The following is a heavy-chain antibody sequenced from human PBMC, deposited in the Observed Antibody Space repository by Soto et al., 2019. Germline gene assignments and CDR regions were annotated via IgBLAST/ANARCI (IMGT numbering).Heavy chain of an antibody. J-gene: IGHJ4*02. V-gene: IGHV3-30-3*01. CDR2: ISYDGSNK. Sequence: PGGSLRLSSAAAVFTFSSYALHCVRQAPGQGLEWVAVISYDGSNKYYADSVKDRFTISRDNSKNTVFLQMNSLRAEDTDVYYCARITDIVVVLADTDYWGQRP. D-gene: IGHD2-15*01. CDR1: VFTFSSYA. CDR3: ARITDIVVVLADTDY.